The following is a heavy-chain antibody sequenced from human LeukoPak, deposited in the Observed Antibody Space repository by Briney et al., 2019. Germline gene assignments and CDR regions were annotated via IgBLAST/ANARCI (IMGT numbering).Heavy chain of an antibody. J-gene: IGHJ4*02. D-gene: IGHD4/OR15-4a*01. V-gene: IGHV3-7*01. CDR3: ARDPHYGAIDY. CDR1: RLPFRSIW. CDR2: LHPDGTSMI. Sequence: QPGGSLRLSCAVSRLPFRSIWMSWVRQAPGKGLEWVADLHPDGTSMILYVDSVKGRFTIYRDNAENSVYLQMNNLRVEDTGIYYCARDPHYGAIDYWGQGILVTVSS.